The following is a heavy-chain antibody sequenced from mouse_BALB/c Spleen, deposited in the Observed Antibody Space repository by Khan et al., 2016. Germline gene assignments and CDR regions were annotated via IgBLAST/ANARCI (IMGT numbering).Heavy chain of an antibody. J-gene: IGHJ2*01. CDR1: GFSIQDTY. CDR3: ARMYYGDY. CDR2: IDPPNDNT. V-gene: IGHV14-3*02. Sequence: EVQLQESGAELVKPGASVKLSCTASGFSIQDTYIHWVRQRPEQGLDWIGRIDPPNDNTKYDPKFQGKATITADTSFNTAYLQLSSLTYEATAVYYCARMYYGDYWGQGTTLTVSS. D-gene: IGHD1-1*01.